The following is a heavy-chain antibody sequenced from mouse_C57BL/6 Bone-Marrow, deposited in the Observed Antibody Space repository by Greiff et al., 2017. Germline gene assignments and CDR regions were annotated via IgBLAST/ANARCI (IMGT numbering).Heavy chain of an antibody. Sequence: QVQLQQSGAELVKPGASVKMSCKASGYTFTSYWITWVKQRPGQGLEWIGDIYPGSGSTNYNEKFKSKATLTVDTSSSTAYMQLSSLTSEDSAVYYCARGRDDYDERVWFAYWGQGTLVTVSA. CDR3: ARGRDDYDERVWFAY. CDR1: GYTFTSYW. V-gene: IGHV1-55*01. CDR2: IYPGSGST. D-gene: IGHD2-4*01. J-gene: IGHJ3*01.